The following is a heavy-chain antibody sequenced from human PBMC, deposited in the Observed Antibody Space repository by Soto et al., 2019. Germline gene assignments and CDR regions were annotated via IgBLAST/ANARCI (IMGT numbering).Heavy chain of an antibody. J-gene: IGHJ4*01. CDR2: ISVSDAFI. D-gene: IGHD1-20*01. V-gene: IGHV3-23*01. CDR1: GFNVGAFA. CDR3: TREPVAGINGPDY. Sequence: GGSLRLSCAASGFNVGAFAVNWVRQAPGKGLEWVSGISVSDAFIYYADSVRGRFSISRDASENILYLQMNSLRVDDTALYYCTREPVAGINGPDYWGPGTLVDVSS.